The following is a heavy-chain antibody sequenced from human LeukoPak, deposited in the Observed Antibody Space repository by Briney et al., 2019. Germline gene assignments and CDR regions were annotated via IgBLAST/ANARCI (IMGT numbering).Heavy chain of an antibody. CDR2: INHSGGT. V-gene: IGHV4-34*01. Sequence: SETLSLTCAVYGGSFSGYYWTWIRQPPGKGLEWIGEINHSGGTNYNLSLKSRVTISVDTSKNQFSLKLSSVTAADTAVYYCARGHPLLDYWGQGTLVTVSS. D-gene: IGHD2-21*02. CDR1: GGSFSGYY. CDR3: ARGHPLLDY. J-gene: IGHJ4*02.